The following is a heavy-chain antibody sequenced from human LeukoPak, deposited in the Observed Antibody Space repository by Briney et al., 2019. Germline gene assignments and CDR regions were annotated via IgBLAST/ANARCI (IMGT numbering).Heavy chain of an antibody. Sequence: GGSLRLSCAASGFTFNSYAMSWVRQAPGKGLEWVSAISGSGGSTYYADSVKGRFTISRDNSKNTLYLQMNSLRAEDTAVYYCAKGRRARTSCFDYWGQGTLVTVSS. V-gene: IGHV3-23*01. CDR1: GFTFNSYA. J-gene: IGHJ4*02. CDR3: AKGRRARTSCFDY. D-gene: IGHD2-2*01. CDR2: ISGSGGST.